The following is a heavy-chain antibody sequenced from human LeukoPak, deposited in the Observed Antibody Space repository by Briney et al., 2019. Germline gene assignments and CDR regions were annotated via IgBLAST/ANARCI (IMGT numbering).Heavy chain of an antibody. V-gene: IGHV3-53*01. J-gene: IGHJ6*02. CDR1: GFIVSNNF. D-gene: IGHD1-20*01. CDR2: LYSAGST. Sequence: QAGGSLRLSCAASGFIVSNNFMSWVRQAPGKGLEWVSVLYSAGSTFYVDSVKGRFTISRDNSKNMLFLQMNSLRVEDTAIYYCASRYNWKSSFYYGLDVWGQGTTVTVSS. CDR3: ASRYNWKSSFYYGLDV.